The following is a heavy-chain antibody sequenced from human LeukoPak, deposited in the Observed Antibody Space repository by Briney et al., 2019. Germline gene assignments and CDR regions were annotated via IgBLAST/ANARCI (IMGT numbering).Heavy chain of an antibody. V-gene: IGHV1-18*01. D-gene: IGHD3-3*01. J-gene: IGHJ4*02. CDR3: ARDRPYYDFWSGSFDY. Sequence: ASVKVSCKASGYTFTSYGISWVRQAPGQGLEWMGWISAYNGNTSYAQKLQGRVTMTTDTSTSTAYMELRSLRSDDTAVYYCARDRPYYDFWSGSFDYWGQGTLVTVSS. CDR2: ISAYNGNT. CDR1: GYTFTSYG.